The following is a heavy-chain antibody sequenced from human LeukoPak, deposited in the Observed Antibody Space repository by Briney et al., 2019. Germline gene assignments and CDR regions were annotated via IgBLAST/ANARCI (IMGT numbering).Heavy chain of an antibody. J-gene: IGHJ5*02. D-gene: IGHD3-16*02. CDR2: ISAYNGNT. CDR1: GYTFTRYG. Sequence: ASVKVSCKASGYTFTRYGISWVRQAPGQGLEWMGWISAYNGNTNYAQKLQGRVTMTTDTSTSTAYMELRSLRSDDTAVYYCARDLRPPYYDYVWGSYRWDWFDPWGQGTLVTVSS. V-gene: IGHV1-18*01. CDR3: ARDLRPPYYDYVWGSYRWDWFDP.